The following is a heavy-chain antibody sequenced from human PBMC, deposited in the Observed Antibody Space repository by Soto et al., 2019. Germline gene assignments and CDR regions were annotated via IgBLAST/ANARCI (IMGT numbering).Heavy chain of an antibody. CDR3: VRGLRRGYSVY. D-gene: IGHD2-2*03. V-gene: IGHV1-8*01. CDR2: MNPNTGVA. J-gene: IGHJ4*02. Sequence: QVQLVQSGAEVKKPGASVKVSCKASGYTFTGYDVNWVRQATGQGLEWVGWMNPNTGVAGFAQKFQGRVTLTGNTSITTAYMELSSLRSEDTAVYYCVRGLRRGYSVYWGQGTLLTVSS. CDR1: GYTFTGYD.